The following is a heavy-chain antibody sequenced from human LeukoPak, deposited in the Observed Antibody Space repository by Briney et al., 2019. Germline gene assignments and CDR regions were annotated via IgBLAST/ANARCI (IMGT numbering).Heavy chain of an antibody. CDR2: IYYSGST. Sequence: SETLSLTCTVSGGSISSSSYYWGWIRQPPGKGLEWIGSIYYSGSTYYNPSLKSRVTISVDTSKNQFSLKLSSVTAADTAVYYCARAVTTKWDYYYMDVWGKGTTVTVSS. V-gene: IGHV4-39*07. CDR1: GGSISSSSYY. J-gene: IGHJ6*03. CDR3: ARAVTTKWDYYYMDV. D-gene: IGHD4-17*01.